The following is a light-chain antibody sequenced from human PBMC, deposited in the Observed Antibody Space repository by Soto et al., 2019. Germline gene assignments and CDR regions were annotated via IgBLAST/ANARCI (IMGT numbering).Light chain of an antibody. CDR1: QSVSGNF. J-gene: IGKJ4*01. V-gene: IGKV3-20*01. CDR2: AAS. CDR3: QRYGSAPPLS. Sequence: EIVLTQSPGTLSLSPGERATLSCRASQSVSGNFLAWDQQKPGQAPRLLIYAASSRATGIPDRFSGSGSGTDFTLTISRLDPEDFAAYYCQRYGSAPPLSFGGGTRVEIK.